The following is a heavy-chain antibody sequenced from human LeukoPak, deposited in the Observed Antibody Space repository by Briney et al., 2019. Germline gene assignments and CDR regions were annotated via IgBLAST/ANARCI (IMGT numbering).Heavy chain of an antibody. CDR1: GGSIISYS. Sequence: PSETLSLTCTVSGGSIISYSWSWIRQPPGKGLEWIGYIYYIGSTKYNPSLKSRVTISVDTSKNVLSLKLSSVTAANTAVYYCARDQRYCSGGSCYPVYGMDVWGQGTTVTVSS. V-gene: IGHV4-59*01. D-gene: IGHD2-15*01. CDR3: ARDQRYCSGGSCYPVYGMDV. J-gene: IGHJ6*02. CDR2: IYYIGST.